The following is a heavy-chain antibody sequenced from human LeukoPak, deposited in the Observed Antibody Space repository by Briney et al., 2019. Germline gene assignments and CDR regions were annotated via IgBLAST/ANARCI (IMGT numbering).Heavy chain of an antibody. CDR1: GFTFDNYW. CDR3: ARDERSGYYIY. V-gene: IGHV3-7*01. Sequence: GGSLRLSCEASGFTFDNYWMTWVRQAPGRGLEWVANLKEDGSVKQPADSVRGRFTISRDNTKNIVFLQMSSLKAEDWAVYYCARDERSGYYIYWGQGILVTVSS. CDR2: LKEDGSVK. J-gene: IGHJ4*02. D-gene: IGHD3-22*01.